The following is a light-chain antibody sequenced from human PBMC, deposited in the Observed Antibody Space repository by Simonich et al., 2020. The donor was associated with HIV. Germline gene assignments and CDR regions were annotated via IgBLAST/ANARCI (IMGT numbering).Light chain of an antibody. CDR2: AAS. Sequence: DIQMTQSPSSLSASVGYRVTITCLASQSINSYLNWYQQKPGKAPKLLIYAASSLQSGVPSRFSGSGSGTDFTLTISSLQPEDFATYDCQQSYSTPPYTFGQGTKLEIK. V-gene: IGKV1-39*01. J-gene: IGKJ2*01. CDR3: QQSYSTPPYT. CDR1: QSINSY.